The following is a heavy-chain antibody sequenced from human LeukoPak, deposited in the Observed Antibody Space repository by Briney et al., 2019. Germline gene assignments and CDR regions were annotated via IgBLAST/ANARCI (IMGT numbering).Heavy chain of an antibody. J-gene: IGHJ4*02. D-gene: IGHD1-26*01. CDR1: GGSISSSSYY. CDR2: IYYSGST. CDR3: AREVGATTGSDY. Sequence: PSETLSLTCTVSGGSISSSSYYWGWIRQPPGKGLEWIGSIYYSGSTYYNPSLKSRVTISVDTSKNQFSLKLSSVTAADTAVYYCAREVGATTGSDYWGQGTLVTVSS. V-gene: IGHV4-39*02.